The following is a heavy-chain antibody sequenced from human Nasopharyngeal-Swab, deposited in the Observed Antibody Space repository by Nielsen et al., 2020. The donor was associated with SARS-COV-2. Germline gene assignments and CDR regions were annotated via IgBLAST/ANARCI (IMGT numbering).Heavy chain of an antibody. J-gene: IGHJ4*02. CDR3: TTRGGY. Sequence: VRQAPGKGLGWVSSINKSGGGTYFADSVKGRFTISRDNSKNTLYLQMNSLKTEDTAVYYCTTRGGYWGQGTLVTVSS. V-gene: IGHV3-23*01. D-gene: IGHD1-14*01. CDR2: INKSGGGT.